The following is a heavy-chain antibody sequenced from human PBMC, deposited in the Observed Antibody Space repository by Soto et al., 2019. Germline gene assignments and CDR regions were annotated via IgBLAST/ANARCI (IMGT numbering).Heavy chain of an antibody. CDR2: IYARGST. V-gene: IGHV4-4*07. J-gene: IGHJ2*01. Sequence: QVQLQESGPGLVKPSETLSLTCTVSGGSISSCYWSWIRQPAGKGLEWIGRIYARGSTSYNPSLNSRVTMSGDTSKNHFSLRLSSVTAADTAVYYCARDSGIFLVRGAISSFDLWGRGTLVTVFS. D-gene: IGHD3-10*01. CDR1: GGSISSCY. CDR3: ARDSGIFLVRGAISSFDL.